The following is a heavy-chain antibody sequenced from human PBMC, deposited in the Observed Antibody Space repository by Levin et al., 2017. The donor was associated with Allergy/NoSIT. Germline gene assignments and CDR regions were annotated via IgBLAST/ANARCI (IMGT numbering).Heavy chain of an antibody. D-gene: IGHD4-17*01. CDR2: ISYDGNKK. CDR3: ARDFGADDGVLYYCHGMDV. CDR1: GLTFSSYV. J-gene: IGHJ6*02. V-gene: IGHV3-30*03. Sequence: GGSLRLSCADSGLTFSSYVMHWVRQAPGKGLEWVAVISYDGNKKYYADSVKGRFTISRDNSKNTLYLQMNSLRAEDTAVYYCARDFGADDGVLYYCHGMDVWGQGTTVSVSS.